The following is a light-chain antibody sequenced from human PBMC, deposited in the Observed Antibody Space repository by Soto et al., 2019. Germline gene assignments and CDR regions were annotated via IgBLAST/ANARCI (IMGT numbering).Light chain of an antibody. Sequence: EIVLTQSPGTLSLSPGERATLSCRASQSVGTNYLAWFQQKPGQAPRLLIYATSTRATGIPDRFSGSGSGTDFTLTITRLEPEDFAVYYCQQYDSSPRMFGQGTRVEIK. CDR2: ATS. J-gene: IGKJ1*01. CDR3: QQYDSSPRM. CDR1: QSVGTNY. V-gene: IGKV3-20*01.